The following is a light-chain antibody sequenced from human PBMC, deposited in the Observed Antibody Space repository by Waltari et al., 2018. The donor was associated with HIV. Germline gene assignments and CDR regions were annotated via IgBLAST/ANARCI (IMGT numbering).Light chain of an antibody. CDR3: SSYGGTDTYV. J-gene: IGLJ1*01. CDR2: EVN. V-gene: IGLV2-8*01. CDR1: RSDVVAYDY. Sequence: SALTPPPSASGSVGQSVSIPCTGTRSDVVAYDYVYWYQQHPGKAPKVIIYEVNKRPSGVPQRFSGSKSGNTASLTVAGLQADDEADYFCSSYGGTDTYVFGSGTKVSVL.